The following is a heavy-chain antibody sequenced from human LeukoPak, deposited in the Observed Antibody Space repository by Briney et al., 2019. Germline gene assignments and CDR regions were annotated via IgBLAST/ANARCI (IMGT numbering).Heavy chain of an antibody. J-gene: IGHJ4*02. CDR2: INHSGST. CDR1: GGSFSGYY. CDR3: ARGSSSWYRTALDY. V-gene: IGHV4-34*01. Sequence: SETLSLTCAVYGGSFSGYYWSWIRQPPGKGLEWIGEINHSGSTNYNPSLKCRVTISVDTSKNQFSLKLSSVTAADTAVYYCARGSSSWYRTALDYWGQGTLVTVSS. D-gene: IGHD6-13*01.